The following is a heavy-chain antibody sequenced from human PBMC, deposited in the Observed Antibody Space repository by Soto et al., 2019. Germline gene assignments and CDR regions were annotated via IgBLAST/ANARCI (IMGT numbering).Heavy chain of an antibody. V-gene: IGHV3-7*01. CDR3: ARDIGFDYVN. CDR1: GFNVMSYW. Sequence: GGSLRLSCAVSGFNVMSYWMSWVRQAPGKGLEWVASVKEDGSELYYLHSVRGRFSISRDSAGNALHLTMNYMSAEDTGVYFCARDIGFDYVNWGQGIPVTVSS. CDR2: VKEDGSEL. D-gene: IGHD3-16*01. J-gene: IGHJ4*02.